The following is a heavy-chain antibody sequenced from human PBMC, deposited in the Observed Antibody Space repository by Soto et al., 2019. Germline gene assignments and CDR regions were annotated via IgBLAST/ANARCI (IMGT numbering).Heavy chain of an antibody. CDR2: INHSGST. CDR1: GGSFSGYY. Sequence: GTLSLTCAVYGGSFSGYYWSWIRQPPGKGLEWIGEINHSGSTNYNPSLKSRVTISVDTSKNQFSLKLSSVTAADTAVYYCARFNDGSGSYYFDYWGQGTLVTVSS. CDR3: ARFNDGSGSYYFDY. V-gene: IGHV4-34*01. J-gene: IGHJ4*02. D-gene: IGHD3-10*01.